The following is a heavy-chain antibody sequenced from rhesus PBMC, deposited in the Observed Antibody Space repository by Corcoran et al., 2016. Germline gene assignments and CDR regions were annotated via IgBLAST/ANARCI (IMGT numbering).Heavy chain of an antibody. CDR2: IYSSSGNT. Sequence: QVQLQESGPGLLKPSETLSLTCAVSGGSLSGCYGWGWIRQSPGKGREWIGSIYSSSGNTYYNPSLKSRVTISTDTSKNQFSLKLSSVTAADTAVYYCARDLYGRTFDYWGQGVLVTVSS. D-gene: IGHD4-29*01. CDR3: ARDLYGRTFDY. V-gene: IGHV4S7*01. CDR1: GGSLSGCYG. J-gene: IGHJ4*01.